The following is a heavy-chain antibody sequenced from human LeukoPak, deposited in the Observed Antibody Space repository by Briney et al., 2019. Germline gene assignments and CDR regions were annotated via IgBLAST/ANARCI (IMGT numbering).Heavy chain of an antibody. Sequence: GESLKISCKGSGCSFTSYWIGWVRQMPGKGLEWMGIIYPGDSDTRYSPSFQGQVTISADKSISTAYLQWSSLKASDTAMYYCARQGIYDSSGYYYVGYDYFDYWGQGTLVTVSS. J-gene: IGHJ4*02. CDR1: GCSFTSYW. CDR3: ARQGIYDSSGYYYVGYDYFDY. V-gene: IGHV5-51*01. D-gene: IGHD3-22*01. CDR2: IYPGDSDT.